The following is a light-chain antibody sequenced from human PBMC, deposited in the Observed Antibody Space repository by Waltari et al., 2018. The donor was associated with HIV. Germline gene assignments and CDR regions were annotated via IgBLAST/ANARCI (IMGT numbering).Light chain of an antibody. J-gene: IGLJ2*01. CDR3: QSYDRTLSVI. CDR2: GNN. Sequence: QSVLTQPPSVSGAPGQRVTISCTGSSSNIGAGYDVHWYPQLPGTAPKLLIYGNNNRPSGVPDRFSGSKSGTSASLAITGLQAEDEADYYCQSYDRTLSVIFGGGTKLTVL. V-gene: IGLV1-40*01. CDR1: SSNIGAGYD.